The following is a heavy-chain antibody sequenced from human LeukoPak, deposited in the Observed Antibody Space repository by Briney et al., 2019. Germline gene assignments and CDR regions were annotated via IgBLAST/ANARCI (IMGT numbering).Heavy chain of an antibody. Sequence: GGSLRLSCAASGFTFDDYTMHWVRQAPGKGLEWVSLISWDGGSTYYADSVKGRFTISRDNSKNSLYLQMNSLRAEDTAVYYCAKVELVHDAFDIWGQGTMVTVSS. CDR2: ISWDGGST. CDR3: AKVELVHDAFDI. V-gene: IGHV3-43*01. J-gene: IGHJ3*02. D-gene: IGHD6-13*01. CDR1: GFTFDDYT.